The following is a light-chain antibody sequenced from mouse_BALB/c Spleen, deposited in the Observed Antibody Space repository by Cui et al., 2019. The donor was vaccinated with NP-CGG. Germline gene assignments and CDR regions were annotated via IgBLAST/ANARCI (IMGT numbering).Light chain of an antibody. J-gene: IGLJ1*01. Sequence: QAVVTQESALTTSPAETVTLTCRSRPGTVTTSNYANGVKEKPDHLFTGLIGGTNNRAPGVPARFSGSRIGDKAALTITGAQTEDEAIYFCALWYSNHWVFGGGTKLTVL. CDR2: GTN. V-gene: IGLV1*01. CDR3: ALWYSNHWV. CDR1: PGTVTTSNY.